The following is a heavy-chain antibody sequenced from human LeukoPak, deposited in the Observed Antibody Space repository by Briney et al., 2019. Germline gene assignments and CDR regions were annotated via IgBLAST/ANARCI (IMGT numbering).Heavy chain of an antibody. Sequence: SGTLSFTCAVSGGSLSSSNWWTWVRPPPGKGLEWIGEVYHSGSTNYSPSLKSRVTISVDKSKNQFSLKLSSVTAADTAVYYCARVTNGAWFDHWGQGTLVTVSS. CDR1: GGSLSSSNW. J-gene: IGHJ5*02. V-gene: IGHV4-4*02. D-gene: IGHD3-10*01. CDR2: VYHSGST. CDR3: ARVTNGAWFDH.